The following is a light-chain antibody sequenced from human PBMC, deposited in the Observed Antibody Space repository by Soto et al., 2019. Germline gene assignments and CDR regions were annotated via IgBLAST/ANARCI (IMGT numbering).Light chain of an antibody. CDR3: QKFNTAPLT. Sequence: DILMTQSPSSLSAYVGDRVTITCRASQDISVYLAWYQQKPGKVPKLLMYSASTLQSGVPSRFSGSGSGTDFTLTISSLQPEDVATYYCQKFNTAPLTFGQGTRLEIK. CDR1: QDISVY. J-gene: IGKJ5*01. V-gene: IGKV1-27*01. CDR2: SAS.